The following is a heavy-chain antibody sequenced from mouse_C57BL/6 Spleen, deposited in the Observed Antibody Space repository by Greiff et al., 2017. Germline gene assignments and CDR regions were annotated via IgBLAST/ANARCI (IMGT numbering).Heavy chain of an antibody. V-gene: IGHV1-39*01. Sequence: VQLQQSGPELVKPGASVKLSCKASGYSFTDYNMNWVKQSNGKSLEWIGVINPNYGTTSYNQKFKGKATLTVDQSSSTDYMQLNRLTSEDCAVYYCARERIYDRSLAMDYWGQGTSVTVSS. CDR1: GYSFTDYN. CDR3: ARERIYDRSLAMDY. CDR2: INPNYGTT. J-gene: IGHJ4*01. D-gene: IGHD2-3*01.